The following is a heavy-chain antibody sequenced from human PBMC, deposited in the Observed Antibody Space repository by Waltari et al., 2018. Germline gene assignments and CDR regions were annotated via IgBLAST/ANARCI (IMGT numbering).Heavy chain of an antibody. CDR3: ARRGVGIAAAFDY. D-gene: IGHD6-13*01. V-gene: IGHV4-61*02. Sequence: IRQPAGKGLEWIGRIYTSGSTNYNPSLKSRVTISVDTSKNQFSLKLSSVTAADTAVYYCARRGVGIAAAFDYWGQGTLVTVSS. CDR2: IYTSGST. J-gene: IGHJ4*02.